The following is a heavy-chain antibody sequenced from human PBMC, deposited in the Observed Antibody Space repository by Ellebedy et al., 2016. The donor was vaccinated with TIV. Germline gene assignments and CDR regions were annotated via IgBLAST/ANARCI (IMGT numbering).Heavy chain of an antibody. CDR1: GGSIGGYY. V-gene: IGHV4-4*07. CDR2: IYPTGST. CDR3: AREKVNYEFGLDV. D-gene: IGHD3-22*01. Sequence: SDTLSLTCSVPGGSIGGYYWSWIRQPAGKGLEWIGRIYPTGSTNYNPSLKSRLTMSVDTSKNQFSLKLDSVTAADTAVYYCAREKVNYEFGLDVWGQGTTVSVSS. J-gene: IGHJ6*02.